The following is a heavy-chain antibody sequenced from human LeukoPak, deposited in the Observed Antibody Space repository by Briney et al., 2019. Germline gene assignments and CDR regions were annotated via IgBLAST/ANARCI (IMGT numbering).Heavy chain of an antibody. CDR3: ARVGGGLRYFDWTQTLYFDY. V-gene: IGHV4-30-2*01. D-gene: IGHD3-9*01. Sequence: SQTLSLTCAVSGGSISSGGYSWSWIRQPPGKGLEWIGYIYHSGSTNYNPSLKSRVTISVDTSKNQFSLKLSSVTAADTAVYYCARVGGGLRYFDWTQTLYFDYWGQGTLVTVSS. CDR1: GGSISSGGYS. J-gene: IGHJ4*02. CDR2: IYHSGST.